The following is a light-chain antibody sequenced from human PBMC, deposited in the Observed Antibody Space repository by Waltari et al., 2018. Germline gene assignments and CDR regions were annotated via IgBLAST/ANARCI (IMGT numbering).Light chain of an antibody. V-gene: IGLV2-14*03. CDR2: DVS. Sequence: QSALTQPASVSGSPGQSITISCTGTSSDVGGYNYVSWYQQHHDKAPKLMIYDVSNRPSGFSNRFSGSKSGNTASLTISGLQAEDEADYYCSSYTSSSTLDVVFGGGTKLTVL. CDR3: SSYTSSSTLDVV. J-gene: IGLJ2*01. CDR1: SSDVGGYNY.